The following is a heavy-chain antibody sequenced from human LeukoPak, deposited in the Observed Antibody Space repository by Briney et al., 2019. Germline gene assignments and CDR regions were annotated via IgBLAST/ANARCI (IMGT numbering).Heavy chain of an antibody. CDR1: GGSFSGYY. Sequence: SETLSLTCAVYGGSFSGYYWSWIRQPPGKGLEWIGKINQGESTNYNPSLKSRVTISVDTSKNQFSLKLSSVTAADTAVYYCAGPRPTAYYDFWSGYFGHAFDIWGQGTMVTVSS. CDR3: AGPRPTAYYDFWSGYFGHAFDI. J-gene: IGHJ3*02. CDR2: INQGEST. D-gene: IGHD3-3*01. V-gene: IGHV4-34*01.